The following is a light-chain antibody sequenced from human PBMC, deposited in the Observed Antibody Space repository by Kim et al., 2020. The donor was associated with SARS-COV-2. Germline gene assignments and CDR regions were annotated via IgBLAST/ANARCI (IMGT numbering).Light chain of an antibody. J-gene: IGLJ2*01. Sequence: SYELTQPLSVSVALGQTARMTCWGDNIEKRNVHWYQQRPGQSPILVIYRDCKRPSGIPERVSGSNSGNTATLTISRVQAGDEADYYCQAWDGSAEVLVGG. CDR3: QAWDGSAEVL. V-gene: IGLV3-9*01. CDR1: NIEKRN. CDR2: RDC.